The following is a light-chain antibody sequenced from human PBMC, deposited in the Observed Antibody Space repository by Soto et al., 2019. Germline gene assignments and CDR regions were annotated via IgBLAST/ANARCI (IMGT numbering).Light chain of an antibody. J-gene: IGLJ1*01. CDR1: SSDVGGYNF. V-gene: IGLV2-11*01. CDR3: CSYAGSFTYV. Sequence: ALTQPRSVSGSPGQSVTLSCTGTSSDVGGYNFVSWYQQHPGKAPKLMIYDVTTRPSGVPDRFSGSKSGNTASLTISGLQAEDEADYYCCSYAGSFTYVFGTGTKVTVL. CDR2: DVT.